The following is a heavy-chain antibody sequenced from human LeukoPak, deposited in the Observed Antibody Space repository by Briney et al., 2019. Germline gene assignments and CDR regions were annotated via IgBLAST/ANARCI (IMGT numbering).Heavy chain of an antibody. CDR1: RYTFSSYD. D-gene: IGHD6-6*01. CDR2: MNPNTGNT. V-gene: IGHV1-8*01. J-gene: IGHJ5*02. CDR3: ARAGSQYSSSKNWFDP. Sequence: ASVKVSCKGYRYTFSSYDINWVRQAPGQGLEWMGWMNPNTGNTGYAPKFQGRVTLTRDTSISTAYMELRGLRSEDTAVYYCARAGSQYSSSKNWFDPWGQGTLVTVSS.